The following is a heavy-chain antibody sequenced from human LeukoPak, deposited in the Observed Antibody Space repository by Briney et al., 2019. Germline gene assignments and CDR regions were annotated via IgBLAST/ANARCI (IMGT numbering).Heavy chain of an antibody. CDR2: IYCSGST. J-gene: IGHJ3*02. Sequence: PSETLSLTCTVSGGSISSYYWSWIRQPPGKGLEWIGYIYCSGSTNYNPSLKSRVTISVDTSKNQFSLKLRSVTAADTAVYYCAREFWNYRSGNLQAFHIWGQGTMVTVSS. D-gene: IGHD3-10*01. V-gene: IGHV4-59*01. CDR1: GGSISSYY. CDR3: AREFWNYRSGNLQAFHI.